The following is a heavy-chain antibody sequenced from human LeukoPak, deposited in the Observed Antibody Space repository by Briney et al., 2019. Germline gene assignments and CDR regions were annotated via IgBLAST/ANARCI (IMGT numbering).Heavy chain of an antibody. CDR3: ARDLDGYNLGWFDP. CDR1: GYTFTSYG. V-gene: IGHV1-18*01. Sequence: ASVTVSCKASGYTFTSYGISWVRQAPGQGLEWMGWISAYNGNTNYAQKLQGRVTMTTDTSTSTAYMELRSLSSDRTAVYYCARDLDGYNLGWFDPWGQGTLVTVSS. CDR2: ISAYNGNT. J-gene: IGHJ5*02. D-gene: IGHD5-24*01.